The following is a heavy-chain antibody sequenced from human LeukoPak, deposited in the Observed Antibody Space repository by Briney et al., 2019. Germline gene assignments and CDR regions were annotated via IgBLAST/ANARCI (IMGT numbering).Heavy chain of an antibody. CDR1: GGSFSSFG. D-gene: IGHD3-10*01. CDR2: IIPIFGTT. J-gene: IGHJ6*03. CDR3: ARDEGPRFRGESYYMDV. Sequence: GSSVKVSCKASGGSFSSFGISWVRQAPGQGLEWMGGIIPIFGTTDHVQKFQGRLTINADESTSTAYMERSSLRSEDTAVYYCARDEGPRFRGESYYMDVWGKGTTVTVSS. V-gene: IGHV1-69*01.